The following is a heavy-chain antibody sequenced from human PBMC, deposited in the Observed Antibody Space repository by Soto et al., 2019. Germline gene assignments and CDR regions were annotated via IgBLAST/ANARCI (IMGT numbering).Heavy chain of an antibody. CDR1: GFTFSSYG. D-gene: IGHD5-18*01. Sequence: SLRLSCAASGFTFSSYGMHWVRQAPGKGLEWVAVISYDGSNKYYADSVKGRFTISRDNSKNTLYLQMNSLRAEDTAVYYCAKGNTAQNYYYYGMDVWGQGTTVTVSS. J-gene: IGHJ6*02. CDR2: ISYDGSNK. CDR3: AKGNTAQNYYYYGMDV. V-gene: IGHV3-30*18.